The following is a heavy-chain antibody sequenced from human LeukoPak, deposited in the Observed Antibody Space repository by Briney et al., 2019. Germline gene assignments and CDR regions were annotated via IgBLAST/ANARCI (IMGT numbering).Heavy chain of an antibody. Sequence: GGSLRLSCAASGFTFSSYSMNWVRQAPGKGLEWVSSIISSSSYIYYADSVKGRFTISPKNAKNSLYLQMTPQRPDDTAVYYCARALIFGRFDPWGQGTLVTVSS. CDR2: IISSSSYI. D-gene: IGHD3-3*02. V-gene: IGHV3-21*01. J-gene: IGHJ5*02. CDR1: GFTFSSYS. CDR3: ARALIFGRFDP.